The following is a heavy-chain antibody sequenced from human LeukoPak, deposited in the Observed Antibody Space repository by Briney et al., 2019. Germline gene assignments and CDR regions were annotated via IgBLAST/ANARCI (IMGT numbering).Heavy chain of an antibody. Sequence: GGSLRLSCAASGFTFSSYSMTWVRQAPGKGLEWVSSISSSSSYIYYADSVKGRFTISRDNAKNSLYLQMNSLRAEDTAVYYCARDLFSRGFLEWSSPFDYWGQGTLVTVSS. D-gene: IGHD3-3*01. V-gene: IGHV3-21*01. CDR3: ARDLFSRGFLEWSSPFDY. CDR2: ISSSSSYI. J-gene: IGHJ4*02. CDR1: GFTFSSYS.